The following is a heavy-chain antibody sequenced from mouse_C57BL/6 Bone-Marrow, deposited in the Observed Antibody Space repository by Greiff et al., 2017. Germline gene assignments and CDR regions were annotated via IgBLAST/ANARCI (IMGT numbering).Heavy chain of an antibody. V-gene: IGHV1-87*01. Sequence: QVHVKQSGPELARPWASVKISCQAFYTFSRRVHFAIRDPNYWMPWVKQRPGQGLEWIGAIYPGNGDTSYTQKFKGKATLTTDKSSGTAYMELRSLTAEDAAVYLCAISGGTTVVFPDSWGQGTTLTVSS. J-gene: IGHJ2*01. CDR2: GQGLEWIG. D-gene: IGHD1-1*01. CDR3: AEDAAVYLCAISGGTTVVFPDS. CDR1: YTFS.